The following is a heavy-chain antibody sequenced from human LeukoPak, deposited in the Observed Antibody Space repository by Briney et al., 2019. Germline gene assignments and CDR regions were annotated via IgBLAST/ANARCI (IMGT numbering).Heavy chain of an antibody. CDR1: GGSISSYY. D-gene: IGHD5-24*01. CDR2: IYYSGST. CDR3: ARGSRDGYNSYYYYYMDV. V-gene: IGHV4-59*01. Sequence: SETLSLTCTVSGGSISSYYWSWIRQPPGKGLEWIGYIYYSGSTNYNPSLKSRATISVDTSKNQFSLKLSSVTAADTAVYYCARGSRDGYNSYYYYYMDVWGKGTTVTISS. J-gene: IGHJ6*03.